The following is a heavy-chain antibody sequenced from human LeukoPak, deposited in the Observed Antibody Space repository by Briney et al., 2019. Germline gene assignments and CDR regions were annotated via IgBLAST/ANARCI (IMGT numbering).Heavy chain of an antibody. CDR1: ADSISSHY. CDR2: IYYSGTT. CDR3: AGGRPLGFDY. J-gene: IGHJ4*02. Sequence: SETLSLTCTVSADSISSHYWTWIRQPPGKGLEWIGYIYYSGTTNYNPSLKSRVTISVDTSKKQFSLKLSSVTAAEPAVFYCAGGRPLGFDYWGQGTLVTVSS. D-gene: IGHD2-15*01. V-gene: IGHV4-59*11.